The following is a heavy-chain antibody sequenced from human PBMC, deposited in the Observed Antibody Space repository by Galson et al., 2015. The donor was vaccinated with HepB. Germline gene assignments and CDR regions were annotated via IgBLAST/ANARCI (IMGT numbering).Heavy chain of an antibody. CDR2: ISYDGSNK. Sequence: SLRLSCAASGFTFSSYAMHWVRQAPGKGLEWVAVISYDGSNKYYADSVKGRFTISRDNSKNTLYLQMNSLRAEDTAVYYCARICAPYSSGVTYYFDYWGQGTLVTVSS. CDR3: ARICAPYSSGVTYYFDY. D-gene: IGHD6-19*01. V-gene: IGHV3-30*04. J-gene: IGHJ4*02. CDR1: GFTFSSYA.